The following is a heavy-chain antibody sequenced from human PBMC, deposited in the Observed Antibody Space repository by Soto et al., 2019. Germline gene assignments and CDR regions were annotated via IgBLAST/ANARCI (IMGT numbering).Heavy chain of an antibody. CDR2: ISYDGNYI. CDR1: GFAFSSYA. Sequence: GGSLRLSCAASGFAFSSYAMHWVRQAPGKGLEWVGVISYDGNYIYYADSVKGRFTISRDNSKNTLYVQVNSLRPEDTAVYYCAKGAQLWFSAYYYGMDVWGQGTTVTVS. J-gene: IGHJ6*02. V-gene: IGHV3-30*18. CDR3: AKGAQLWFSAYYYGMDV. D-gene: IGHD5-18*01.